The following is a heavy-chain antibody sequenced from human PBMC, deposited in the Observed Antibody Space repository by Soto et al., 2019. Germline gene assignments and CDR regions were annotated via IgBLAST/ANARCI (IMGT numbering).Heavy chain of an antibody. Sequence: LRLSCAASGFTFSSYGMHWVRQAPGKGLEWVAVISYDGSNKYYADSVKGRFTISRDNSKNTLYLQMNSLRAEDTAVYYCAKEGYSSSAFDYWGQGTLVTVSS. CDR1: GFTFSSYG. D-gene: IGHD6-6*01. CDR3: AKEGYSSSAFDY. CDR2: ISYDGSNK. J-gene: IGHJ4*02. V-gene: IGHV3-30*18.